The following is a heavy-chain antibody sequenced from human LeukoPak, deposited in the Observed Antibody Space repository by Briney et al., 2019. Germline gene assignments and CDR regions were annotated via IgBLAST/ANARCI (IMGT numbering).Heavy chain of an antibody. Sequence: PSETLSLTCTVSAGSISNYYWSWIRQPQGKGMEWNGSIYYSGSTNYHRSLKSRVTISVATPKTQSSLKLSSVTAADPPVYYCARGSPPYDYCYMDVWGKGTTVSVSS. CDR1: AGSISNYY. V-gene: IGHV4-59*01. J-gene: IGHJ6*03. CDR2: IYYSGST. CDR3: ARGSPPYDYCYMDV.